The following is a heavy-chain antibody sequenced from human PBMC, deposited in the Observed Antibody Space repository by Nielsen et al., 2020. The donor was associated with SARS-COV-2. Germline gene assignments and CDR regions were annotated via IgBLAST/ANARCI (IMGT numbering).Heavy chain of an antibody. CDR3: ARDRSYYYDPEVGGAFDI. CDR2: ISSSSSYT. Sequence: GESLKISCAASGFTFSDYYMSWIRRAPGKGLGWVSYISSSSSYTNYADSVKGRFTISRDNAKNSLYLQMNSLRAEDTAVYYCARDRSYYYDPEVGGAFDIWGQGTMVTVSS. V-gene: IGHV3-11*05. D-gene: IGHD3-22*01. J-gene: IGHJ3*02. CDR1: GFTFSDYY.